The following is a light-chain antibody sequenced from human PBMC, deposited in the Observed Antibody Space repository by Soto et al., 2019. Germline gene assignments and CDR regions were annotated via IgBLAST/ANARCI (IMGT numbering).Light chain of an antibody. CDR2: GIS. CDR1: QNLNHNY. Sequence: EVVLTQSPGTLSLSPGERATLSCRASQNLNHNYFAWYQQKPGQGPRLLIYGISTRAAGIPDRFSGSGSGTNFTLTSSRLEPEDFALYYCQQYGAFPFTFGPGTKLDIK. J-gene: IGKJ3*01. V-gene: IGKV3-20*01. CDR3: QQYGAFPFT.